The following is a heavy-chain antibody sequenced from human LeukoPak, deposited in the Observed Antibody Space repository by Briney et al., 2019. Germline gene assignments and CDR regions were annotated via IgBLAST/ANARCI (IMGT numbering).Heavy chain of an antibody. CDR2: ISNGGNT. Sequence: QPGGSLRLSCAASGFTVRDNYMSWVRQAPGKGLECVSVISNGGNTYYADSVKGRFTISRDISKNTVYLQMNSLRAEDTGVYYCAGDKTTSGYYEFDFWGQGALVTVSS. CDR3: AGDKTTSGYYEFDF. V-gene: IGHV3-53*01. J-gene: IGHJ4*02. D-gene: IGHD5-12*01. CDR1: GFTVRDNY.